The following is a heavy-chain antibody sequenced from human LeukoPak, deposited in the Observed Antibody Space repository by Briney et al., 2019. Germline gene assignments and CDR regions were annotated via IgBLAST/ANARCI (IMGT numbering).Heavy chain of an antibody. CDR1: DGSISSGSYY. CDR3: ASTTVTTDYYYGMDV. CDR2: IYTSGST. V-gene: IGHV4-61*02. D-gene: IGHD4-17*01. Sequence: PSETLSLTCTVSDGSISSGSYYWSWIRQPAGKGLEWIGRIYTSGSTNYNPSLKSRVTISVDTSKNQFPLKLSSVTAADTAVYYCASTTVTTDYYYGMDVWGQGTTVTVSS. J-gene: IGHJ6*02.